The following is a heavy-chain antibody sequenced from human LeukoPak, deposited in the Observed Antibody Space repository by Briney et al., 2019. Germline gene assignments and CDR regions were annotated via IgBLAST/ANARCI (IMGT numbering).Heavy chain of an antibody. CDR3: ARIGAGSSRDY. Sequence: GGSLRLSCAASGFTFSDYYMSWIRQAPGKGLEWVSYINIGSTYTSYGDSVKGRFTVSRDDAKNSLFLQMNTLRAEDTAVYYCARIGAGSSRDYWGQGTLVTVSS. D-gene: IGHD6-13*01. V-gene: IGHV3-11*06. CDR2: INIGSTYT. J-gene: IGHJ4*02. CDR1: GFTFSDYY.